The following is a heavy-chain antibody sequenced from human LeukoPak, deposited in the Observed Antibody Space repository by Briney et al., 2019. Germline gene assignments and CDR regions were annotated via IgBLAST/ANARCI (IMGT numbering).Heavy chain of an antibody. CDR1: GFTVSSNY. V-gene: IGHV3-66*01. CDR2: IYSGGST. Sequence: PGGSLRLSCAASGFTVSSNYMSWVRQAPGKGLEWVSVIYSGGSTYYADSVKGRFTISRDNSKNTLYLQMNSLRAEDTAVYYCARDPTYRAAGTLAYWGQGTLVTVSS. J-gene: IGHJ4*02. CDR3: ARDPTYRAAGTLAY. D-gene: IGHD6-13*01.